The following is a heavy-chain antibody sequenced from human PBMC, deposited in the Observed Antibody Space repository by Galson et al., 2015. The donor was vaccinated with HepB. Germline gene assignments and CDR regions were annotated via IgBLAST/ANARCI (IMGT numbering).Heavy chain of an antibody. J-gene: IGHJ5*02. CDR3: ARDSYGGREFDP. Sequence: LSLTCTVSGGSISSGGYYWSWIRQHPGKGLEWIGYIYYSGSTYYNPSLKSRVTISVDTSKNQFSLKLSSVTAADTAVYYCARDSYGGREFDPWGQGTLVTVSS. V-gene: IGHV4-31*03. CDR1: GGSISSGGYY. D-gene: IGHD3-16*01. CDR2: IYYSGST.